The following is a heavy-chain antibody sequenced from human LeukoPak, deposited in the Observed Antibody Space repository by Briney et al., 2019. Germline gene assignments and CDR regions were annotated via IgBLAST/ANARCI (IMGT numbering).Heavy chain of an antibody. CDR1: GGSFSGYY. V-gene: IGHV4-34*01. D-gene: IGHD3-16*02. J-gene: IGHJ5*02. Sequence: SETLSLTCAVYGGSFSGYYWSWIRQPPGKGLEWIGEINHSGSTNYNPSLKSRVTISVDTSKNQFSLKLSSVTAADTAVYYCARHGRIMITFGGVIAPRNWFDPWGQGTLVTVSS. CDR3: ARHGRIMITFGGVIAPRNWFDP. CDR2: INHSGST.